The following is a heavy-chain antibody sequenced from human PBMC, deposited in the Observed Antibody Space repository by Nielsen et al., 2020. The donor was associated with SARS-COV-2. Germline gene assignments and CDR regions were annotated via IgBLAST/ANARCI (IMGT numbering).Heavy chain of an antibody. J-gene: IGHJ3*02. CDR2: IKQDGSEK. CDR3: ARTGSSWYSGAFDI. Sequence: GESLKISCAASGFTFSSYWMSWVRQAPGKGLEWVANIKQDGSEKYYVDSVKGRFTISRDNAKNSLYLQMNSLRAEDTAVYYCARTGSSWYSGAFDIWGQGTMVTVSS. CDR1: GFTFSSYW. D-gene: IGHD6-13*01. V-gene: IGHV3-7*05.